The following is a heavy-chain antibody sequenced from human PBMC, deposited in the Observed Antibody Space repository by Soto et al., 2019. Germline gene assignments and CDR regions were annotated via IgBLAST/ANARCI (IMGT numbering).Heavy chain of an antibody. D-gene: IGHD3-22*01. CDR1: GGSISSGGYS. J-gene: IGHJ5*02. Sequence: PSETLSLTCAVSGGSISSGGYSWSWIRQPPGKGLEWIGYIYHSGSTYYNPSPKSRVTISVDRSKNQFSLKLSSVTAADTAVYYCARVSGDYYDSSGYYDPWGQGTLVTVSS. V-gene: IGHV4-30-2*01. CDR2: IYHSGST. CDR3: ARVSGDYYDSSGYYDP.